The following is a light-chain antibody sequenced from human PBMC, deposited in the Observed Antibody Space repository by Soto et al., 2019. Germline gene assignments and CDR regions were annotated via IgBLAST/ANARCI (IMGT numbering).Light chain of an antibody. CDR2: EVS. CDR1: SSDIGDYNY. V-gene: IGLV2-14*01. Sequence: QSALTQPASVSGSPGQSITISCTGTSSDIGDYNYVSWYQQHPGKAPKLIIFEVSDRPSGVSNRFSGSKSANTASLTISGLQAEDEADYYCSSYTNSIALFGGGTQLTVL. CDR3: SSYTNSIAL. J-gene: IGLJ2*01.